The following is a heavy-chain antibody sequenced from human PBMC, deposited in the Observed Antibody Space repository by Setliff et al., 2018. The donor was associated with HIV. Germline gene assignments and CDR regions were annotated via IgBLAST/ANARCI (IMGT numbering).Heavy chain of an antibody. CDR1: GGTFSSYT. D-gene: IGHD3-22*01. CDR3: ASAYYYDSSGRTGYYMDV. CDR2: IIPILGIA. Sequence: ASVKVSCKASGGTFSSYTISWVRQAPGQGLEWMGRIIPILGIANYAQKFQGRVTITADKSTSTAYMELSSLRSEDTAVYYCASAYYYDSSGRTGYYMDVLGKGTTVTVSS. V-gene: IGHV1-69*02. J-gene: IGHJ6*03.